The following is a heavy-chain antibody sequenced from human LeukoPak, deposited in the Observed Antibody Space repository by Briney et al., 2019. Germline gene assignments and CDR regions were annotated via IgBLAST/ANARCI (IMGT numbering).Heavy chain of an antibody. Sequence: GGTLRLSCAAPGFTSSSYSISWVRQAPGKGLEWVSTISGSGDSTYYADSAKGRFTISRGTSKNTLYLQMHSLRAEDTAVYDCAKYGGHYYGSGSRRWYFDYWGRGTLVTVSS. D-gene: IGHD3-10*01. CDR3: AKYGGHYYGSGSRRWYFDY. CDR1: GFTSSSYS. V-gene: IGHV3-23*01. J-gene: IGHJ4*02. CDR2: ISGSGDST.